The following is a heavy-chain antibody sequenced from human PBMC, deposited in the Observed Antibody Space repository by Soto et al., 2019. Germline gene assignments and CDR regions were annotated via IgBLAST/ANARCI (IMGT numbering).Heavy chain of an antibody. J-gene: IGHJ3*02. CDR3: ARVEEQWLVRDDAFDI. CDR2: ISAYNGNT. Sequence: QVQLVQSGAEVKKPGASVKVSCKASGYTFTSYGISWVRQAPGQGLEWMGWISAYNGNTNYAQKLQGRVTMTTDTSTSTAYVELRSLSSDDAAVYYRARVEEQWLVRDDAFDIWCQGTMVTVSS. CDR1: GYTFTSYG. D-gene: IGHD6-19*01. V-gene: IGHV1-18*01.